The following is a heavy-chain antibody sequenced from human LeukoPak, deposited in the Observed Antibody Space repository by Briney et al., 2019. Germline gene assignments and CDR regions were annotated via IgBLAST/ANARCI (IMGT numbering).Heavy chain of an antibody. J-gene: IGHJ4*02. CDR3: AREAPDSSSWFFDY. D-gene: IGHD6-13*01. CDR2: INPNSGGT. CDR1: GYTFTGYY. Sequence: ASVKVSCKASGYTFTGYYMHWVRQAPGQGLEWMGWINPNSGGTNYAQKFQGRVTMTTDRSTTTAYMELSSLRSEDTAVYYCAREAPDSSSWFFDYWGQGTLVTVSS. V-gene: IGHV1-2*02.